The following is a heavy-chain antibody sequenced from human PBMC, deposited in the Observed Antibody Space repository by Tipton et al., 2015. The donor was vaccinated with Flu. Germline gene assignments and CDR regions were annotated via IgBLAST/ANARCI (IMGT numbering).Heavy chain of an antibody. CDR1: GGSISSYY. CDR3: ARVATRLYYDILTGYHLDAFDI. CDR2: IYYSGST. D-gene: IGHD3-9*01. V-gene: IGHV4-59*01. J-gene: IGHJ3*02. Sequence: TLSLTCTVSGGSISSYYWSWIRQPPGKGLEWIGYIYYSGSTNYNPSLKSRVTISVDTSKNQFSLKLSSVTAADTAVYYCARVATRLYYDILTGYHLDAFDIWGQGTMVTVSS.